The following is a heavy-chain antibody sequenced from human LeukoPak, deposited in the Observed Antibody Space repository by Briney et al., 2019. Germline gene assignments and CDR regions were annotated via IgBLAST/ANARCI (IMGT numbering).Heavy chain of an antibody. CDR2: IWYDGSNK. D-gene: IGHD5-18*01. CDR3: AKDEELWDEYYFDY. J-gene: IGHJ4*02. Sequence: SLRLSCAASGFTFSSYGMHWVRQAPGKGLEWVAVIWYDGSNKYYAHSVKGRFTISRDNSKNTLYLQMNSLRAEDTAVYYCAKDEELWDEYYFDYWGQGTLVTVSS. V-gene: IGHV3-33*06. CDR1: GFTFSSYG.